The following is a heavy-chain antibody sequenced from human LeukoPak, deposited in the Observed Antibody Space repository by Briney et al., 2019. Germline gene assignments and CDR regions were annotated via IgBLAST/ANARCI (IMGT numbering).Heavy chain of an antibody. CDR2: INGDGRNI. Sequence: GGSLRLSCVASGFTFSSYWMHWVRQDPRKGLVWVSRINGDGRNINYADSVKGRFTISRDNSKNTLYLQMNSLRAEDTAVYYCARARPGSGWFEYNWFDPWGQGTLVTVSS. CDR1: GFTFSSYW. CDR3: ARARPGSGWFEYNWFDP. V-gene: IGHV3-74*01. D-gene: IGHD6-19*01. J-gene: IGHJ5*02.